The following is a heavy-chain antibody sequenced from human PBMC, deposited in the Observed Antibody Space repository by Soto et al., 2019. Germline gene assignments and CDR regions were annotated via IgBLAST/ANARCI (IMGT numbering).Heavy chain of an antibody. J-gene: IGHJ5*02. D-gene: IGHD3-22*01. Sequence: QVQLAQSGAEVKKPGSSVKVSCKASGGTFSSYTISWVRQAPGQGLEWMGRIIPILGIANYAQKFQGRVTITADKSTSTAYMELSSLRSEDTAVYYCARALRAYDRSGYYFTNWFDPGGQGTLVTVSS. CDR1: GGTFSSYT. CDR2: IIPILGIA. V-gene: IGHV1-69*02. CDR3: ARALRAYDRSGYYFTNWFDP.